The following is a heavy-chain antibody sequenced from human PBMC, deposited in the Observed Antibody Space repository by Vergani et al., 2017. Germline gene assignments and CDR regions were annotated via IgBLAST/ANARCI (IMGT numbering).Heavy chain of an antibody. CDR2: IYYSGST. J-gene: IGHJ4*02. CDR3: ARDDYSSSWYGTKSFDY. D-gene: IGHD6-13*01. Sequence: QLQLQESGPGLVKPSETLSLTCTVSGGSISSSSYYWGWIRQPPGKGLEWIGSIYYSGSTYYNPSLKSRVTISVDTSKNQFSLKLSSVTAADTAVYYCARDDYSSSWYGTKSFDYWGQGTLVTVSS. V-gene: IGHV4-39*07. CDR1: GGSISSSSYY.